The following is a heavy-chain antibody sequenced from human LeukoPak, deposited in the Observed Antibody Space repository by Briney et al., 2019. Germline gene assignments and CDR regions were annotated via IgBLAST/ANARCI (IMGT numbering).Heavy chain of an antibody. CDR2: ISSSSSYI. D-gene: IGHD6-19*01. CDR1: GFSFTDYP. Sequence: GGSLRLSCATSGFSFTDYPMSWVRQAPGKGLEWVSSISSSSSYIYYADSVKGRFTISRDNAKNSLYLQMNSLRAEDTAVYYCARVGTGSSGWYRFDYWGQGTLVTVSS. V-gene: IGHV3-21*01. J-gene: IGHJ4*02. CDR3: ARVGTGSSGWYRFDY.